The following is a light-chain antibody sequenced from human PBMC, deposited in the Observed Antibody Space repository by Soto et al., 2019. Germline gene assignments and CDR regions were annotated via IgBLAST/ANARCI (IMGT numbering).Light chain of an antibody. CDR2: AAS. CDR1: QSISTY. Sequence: NQTPSSLSASVGDRVTIPCRASQSISTYLNWYQQKPGKAPKLLIYAASTLRSGDPSRVSGSGSGTDFTLTISSLQPEDFATYYCQQGNSFPVTFGGGTKVDIK. V-gene: IGKV1-39*01. CDR3: QQGNSFPVT. J-gene: IGKJ4*01.